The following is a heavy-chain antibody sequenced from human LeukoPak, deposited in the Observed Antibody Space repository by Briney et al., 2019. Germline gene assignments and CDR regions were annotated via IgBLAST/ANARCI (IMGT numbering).Heavy chain of an antibody. CDR1: GGSISSSSYY. CDR3: ARPSQLYSVPAAMHYYYYMDV. J-gene: IGHJ6*03. CDR2: IYYSGST. Sequence: KPSETLSLTCTVSGGSISSSSYYWGWIRQPPGKGLEWIGSIYYSGSTYYNPSLKSRVTISVDTSKNQFSLKLSSVTAADTAVYYCARPSQLYSVPAAMHYYYYMDVWGKGTTVTVSS. D-gene: IGHD2-2*01. V-gene: IGHV4-39*01.